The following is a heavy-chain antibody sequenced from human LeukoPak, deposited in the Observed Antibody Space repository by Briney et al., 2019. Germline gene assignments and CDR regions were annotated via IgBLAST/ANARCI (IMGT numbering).Heavy chain of an antibody. CDR1: GGSFSGYY. V-gene: IGHV4-59*08. D-gene: IGHD4-17*01. CDR2: INYSGSA. CDR3: ARHNYDDYVFDI. Sequence: SETLSLTCGVSGGSFSGYYWSWIRQSPGKGLEWIAYINYSGSASYNPSLKSRVTMSVDTSKQFSLSLSSVTAADTAVYYCARHNYDDYVFDIWGQGTKVTVSS. J-gene: IGHJ3*02.